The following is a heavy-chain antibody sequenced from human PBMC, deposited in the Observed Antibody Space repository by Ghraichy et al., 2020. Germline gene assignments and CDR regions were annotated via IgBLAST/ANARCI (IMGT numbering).Heavy chain of an antibody. CDR2: ISYDGSNK. Sequence: GGSLRLSCAASGFTFSSYGMHWVRQAPGKGLEWVAVISYDGSNKYYADSVKGRFTISRDNSKNTLYLQMNSLRAEDTAVYYCAKDIYAYCGGDCYCDYWGQGTLVTVSS. V-gene: IGHV3-30*18. CDR3: AKDIYAYCGGDCYCDY. J-gene: IGHJ4*02. D-gene: IGHD2-21*02. CDR1: GFTFSSYG.